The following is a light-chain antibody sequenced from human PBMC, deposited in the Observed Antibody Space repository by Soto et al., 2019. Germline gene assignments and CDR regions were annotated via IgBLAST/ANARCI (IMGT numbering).Light chain of an antibody. V-gene: IGLV1-47*02. CDR2: GNT. CDR1: SSNIGGNY. J-gene: IGLJ3*02. CDR3: AALDDSLNGWV. Sequence: QSVLTQPPSASGTPGQRVTISCSGSSSNIGGNYVSWYQQFPGTAPNLLIYGNTQRPSGVPDRFSGSKSGTSASLAISCRRSEEGGDYYCAALDDSLNGWVFGGGTKLTVL.